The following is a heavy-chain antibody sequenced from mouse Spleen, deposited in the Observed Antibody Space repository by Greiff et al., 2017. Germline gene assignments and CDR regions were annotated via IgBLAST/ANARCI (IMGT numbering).Heavy chain of an antibody. D-gene: IGHD2-14*01. CDR1: GYSFTDYN. Sequence: EVQLQEPGPELVKPGASVKISCKASGYSFTDYNMNWVKQSNGKSLEWIGVINPNYGTTSYNQKFKGKATLTVDQSSSTAYMQLNSLTSEDSAVYYCARRGYDVGTGAMDYWGQGTSVTVSS. J-gene: IGHJ4*01. CDR3: ARRGYDVGTGAMDY. V-gene: IGHV1-39*01. CDR2: INPNYGTT.